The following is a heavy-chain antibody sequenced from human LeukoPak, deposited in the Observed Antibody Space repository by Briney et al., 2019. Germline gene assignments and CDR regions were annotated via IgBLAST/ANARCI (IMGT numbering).Heavy chain of an antibody. J-gene: IGHJ4*02. CDR1: GYTFTSYG. CDR3: ARAPDYYTRREFDY. Sequence: GASVKFSCKASGYTFTSYGISWVRQAPGQGLEWMGWISAYNGNTNYAQKLQGRVTMTTDTSTSTAYMELRSLRSDDTAVYYCARAPDYYTRREFDYWGQGTLVTVSS. V-gene: IGHV1-18*01. D-gene: IGHD3-10*01. CDR2: ISAYNGNT.